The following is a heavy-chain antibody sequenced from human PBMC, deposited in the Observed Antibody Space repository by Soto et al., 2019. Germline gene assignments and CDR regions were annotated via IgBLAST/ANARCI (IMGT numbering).Heavy chain of an antibody. Sequence: GESLKISCKGSGYSFTSYWIGWVRQMPGKGLEWMGIIYPGDSDTRYSPSFQGQVTISADKSISTAYLQWSSLKASDTAMYYFARTPSTVTNYYYYYYGMDVWGQGTTVTVSS. V-gene: IGHV5-51*01. CDR3: ARTPSTVTNYYYYYYGMDV. J-gene: IGHJ6*02. CDR2: IYPGDSDT. CDR1: GYSFTSYW. D-gene: IGHD4-17*01.